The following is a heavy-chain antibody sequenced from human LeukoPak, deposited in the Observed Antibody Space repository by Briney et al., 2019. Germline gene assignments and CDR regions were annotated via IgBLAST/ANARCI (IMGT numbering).Heavy chain of an antibody. Sequence: PSETLSLTCAVSGGSISSSYWSWVRQTPGKGLEWIGNIYYSGNTNYNPSLKSRVTISVDTSKNHFSLRLSSVTAADTAVYYCARESDSIFGSMDVWGQGTTVTVSS. CDR2: IYYSGNT. CDR1: GGSISSSY. CDR3: ARESDSIFGSMDV. V-gene: IGHV4-59*01. J-gene: IGHJ6*02. D-gene: IGHD3-22*01.